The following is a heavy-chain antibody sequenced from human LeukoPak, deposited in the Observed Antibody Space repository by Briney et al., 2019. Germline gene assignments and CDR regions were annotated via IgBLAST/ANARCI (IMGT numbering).Heavy chain of an antibody. CDR2: IYPGDSDT. J-gene: IGHJ6*02. CDR1: GYTFTNYW. D-gene: IGHD3-10*01. V-gene: IGHV5-51*01. Sequence: GESLKISCKGSGYTFTNYWIGWVRQMPGKGLEWMGIIYPGDSDTRYSPSFQGQVTISADKSINTAYLQWSSLVASDTAIYYCVKGVSGTYFGMDVWGQGTTVTVSS. CDR3: VKGVSGTYFGMDV.